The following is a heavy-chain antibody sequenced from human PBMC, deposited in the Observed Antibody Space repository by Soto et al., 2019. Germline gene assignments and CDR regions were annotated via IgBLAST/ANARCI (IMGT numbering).Heavy chain of an antibody. Sequence: WASVKVSCKASEDTFRNYAISWVRQATGQGLEWMGWMNPGSGDTGYAQKFQGRVTMTRDISTATAYMELSSLRSDDTAIYYCARLATFGSLNWFDPWCQGTFVSVSS. CDR2: MNPGSGDT. D-gene: IGHD3-16*01. J-gene: IGHJ5*02. CDR1: EDTFRNYA. CDR3: ARLATFGSLNWFDP. V-gene: IGHV1-8*01.